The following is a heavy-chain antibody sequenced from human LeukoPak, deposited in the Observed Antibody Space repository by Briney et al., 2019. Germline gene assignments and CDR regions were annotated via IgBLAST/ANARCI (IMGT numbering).Heavy chain of an antibody. J-gene: IGHJ6*03. CDR3: ARVVILEWSAMNRDFYYMDV. Sequence: PSETLSLTCTVSGDSLRSYFWSWFRQPPGKGLEWLGYVYYTGTTNHNPSLKSRVTISVDTSKNQFSLKLSSVTAADTAVYYCARVVILEWSAMNRDFYYMDVWDKGTTVTVSS. D-gene: IGHD3-3*01. CDR2: VYYTGTT. V-gene: IGHV4-59*01. CDR1: GDSLRSYF.